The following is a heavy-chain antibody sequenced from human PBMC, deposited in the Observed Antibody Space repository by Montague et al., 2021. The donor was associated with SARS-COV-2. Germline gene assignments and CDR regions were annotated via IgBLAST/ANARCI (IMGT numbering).Heavy chain of an antibody. CDR2: IYYSGTT. J-gene: IGHJ3*02. V-gene: IGHV4-59*11. CDR3: ARYEAVADAFDI. Sequence: SETLSLTCSVSGASISSHYWSWIRQSPGKGLEWIGYIYYSGTTIYNPSLESRVTISVDTSSNVCSLKLRSVTAADTAIYYCARYEAVADAFDIWGQGTVVTVS. CDR1: GASISSHY. D-gene: IGHD6-19*01.